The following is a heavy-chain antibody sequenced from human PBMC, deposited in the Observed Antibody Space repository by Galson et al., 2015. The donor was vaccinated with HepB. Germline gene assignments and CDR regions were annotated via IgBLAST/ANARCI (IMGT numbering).Heavy chain of an antibody. Sequence: SVKVSCKASGYTFTSYGISWVRQAPGQGLEWMEWISAYNGNTNYAQKLQGRVTMTTDTSTSTAYMELRSLRSDDTAVYYCARDARGFRFGELFTRRVSYYFDYWGQGTLVTVSS. J-gene: IGHJ4*02. CDR1: GYTFTSYG. CDR2: ISAYNGNT. V-gene: IGHV1-18*01. D-gene: IGHD3-10*01. CDR3: ARDARGFRFGELFTRRVSYYFDY.